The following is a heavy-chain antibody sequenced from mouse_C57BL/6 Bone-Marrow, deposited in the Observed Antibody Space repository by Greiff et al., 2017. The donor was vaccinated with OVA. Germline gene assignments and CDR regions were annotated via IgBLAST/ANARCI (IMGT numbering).Heavy chain of an antibody. CDR2: IRSKSNNYAT. V-gene: IGHV10-1*01. D-gene: IGHD1-1*01. CDR1: GFSFNTYA. CDR3: VRHGWGYGSSFAY. J-gene: IGHJ3*01. Sequence: EVQGVESGGGLVQPKGSLKLSCAASGFSFNTYAMNWVRQAPGKGLEWVARIRSKSNNYATYYADSVKDRFTISRDDSESMLYLQMNNLKTEDTAMYYCVRHGWGYGSSFAYWGQGTLVTVSA.